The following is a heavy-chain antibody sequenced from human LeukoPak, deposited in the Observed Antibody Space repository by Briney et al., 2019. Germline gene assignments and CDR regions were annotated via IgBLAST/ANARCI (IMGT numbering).Heavy chain of an antibody. Sequence: GGSLRLSCAASGFTFSSYWMSWVRQAPGKGLEWVANIKQDGSEKHYVDSVKGRFTISRDNAKNPLYLQMNSLRAEDTAVYYCARDFYGMYGAFDIWGQGTMVTVSS. CDR3: ARDFYGMYGAFDI. J-gene: IGHJ3*02. CDR1: GFTFSSYW. V-gene: IGHV3-7*01. CDR2: IKQDGSEK. D-gene: IGHD4-17*01.